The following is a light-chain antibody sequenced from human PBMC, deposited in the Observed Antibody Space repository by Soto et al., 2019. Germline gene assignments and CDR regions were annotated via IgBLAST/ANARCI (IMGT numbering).Light chain of an antibody. J-gene: IGKJ1*01. CDR2: GAS. CDR1: QSVTSNY. Sequence: NVLTKSLGTLSVSPGESATLSCRASQSVTSNYLAWFQQRPGQAPRLLIYGASIRATGIPDTFSGSGSGTDFTLTISRLEPEDFAVYYCQQDAGPPWTFGRGTKVDNK. CDR3: QQDAGPPWT. V-gene: IGKV3-20*01.